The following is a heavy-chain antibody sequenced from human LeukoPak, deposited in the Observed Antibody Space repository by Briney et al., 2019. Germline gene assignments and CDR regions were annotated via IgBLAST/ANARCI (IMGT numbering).Heavy chain of an antibody. D-gene: IGHD2-2*02. CDR3: ARHHIHYYYGMDV. Sequence: SETLSLTCTVSGGSISSYYWSWIRQPPGKGLEWIGYIYYSGSTNYNPSLKSRVTISVDTSKNQFSLKLSSVTAADTAVYYCARHHIHYYYGMDVWGQGTTVTVSS. V-gene: IGHV4-59*08. CDR2: IYYSGST. J-gene: IGHJ6*02. CDR1: GGSISSYY.